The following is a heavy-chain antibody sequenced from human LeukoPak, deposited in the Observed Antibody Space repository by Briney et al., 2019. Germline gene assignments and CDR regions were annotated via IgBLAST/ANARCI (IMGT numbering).Heavy chain of an antibody. CDR1: GYTFTSYG. CDR3: ARDGYYDSSGFYYGMDV. Sequence: GASVKVSCKASGYTFTSYGISWVRQAPGQGLEWMGWISAYNGNTNYAQKLQGRVTMTTDTSTSTAYMELRSLRSDDTAVYYCARDGYYDSSGFYYGMDVWGQGTTVTVSS. J-gene: IGHJ6*02. CDR2: ISAYNGNT. D-gene: IGHD3-22*01. V-gene: IGHV1-18*01.